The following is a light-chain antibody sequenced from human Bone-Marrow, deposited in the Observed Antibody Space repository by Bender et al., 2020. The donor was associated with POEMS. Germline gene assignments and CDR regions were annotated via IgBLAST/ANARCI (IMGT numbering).Light chain of an antibody. V-gene: IGLV2-14*01. J-gene: IGLJ1*01. CDR1: SSDVADYKL. Sequence: QSALTQPASVSGSPGQSLAISCTGTSSDVADYKLVSLYHPHPGKAPNLMIYDVNNRPSGVGDRFLGSKSCNTAYLIISRLRTEEEADYYCRSDTSNVINRYVFGAGTKVTVL. CDR2: DVN. CDR3: RSDTSNVINRYV.